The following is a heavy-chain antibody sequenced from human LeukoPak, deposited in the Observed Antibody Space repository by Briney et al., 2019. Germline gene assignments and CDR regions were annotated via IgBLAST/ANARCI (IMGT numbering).Heavy chain of an antibody. CDR1: GFTFGDYA. CDR2: IRSKAYAGTT. CDR3: TSSGEDYYDSSGMY. J-gene: IGHJ4*02. V-gene: IGHV3-49*04. D-gene: IGHD3-22*01. Sequence: GGTLSLSCTASGFTFGDYAKSWVRQPPGKGLEWGGFIRSKAYAGTTEYAASVKGRFTISRDDSKSIAYLQMNSLKTEDTAVYYCTSSGEDYYDSSGMYWGQGTLVTVSS.